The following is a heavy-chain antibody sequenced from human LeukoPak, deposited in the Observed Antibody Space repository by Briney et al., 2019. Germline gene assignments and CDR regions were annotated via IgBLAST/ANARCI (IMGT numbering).Heavy chain of an antibody. CDR1: GGSISSYY. V-gene: IGHV4-59*01. Sequence: SETLSLTCTVSGGSISSYYWSWIRQPPGKGLEWIGYIYYSGSTNYNPSLKSRVTISVDTSKNQFSLKLSSVTAADTAVYYCARGTMVRGAHRVIWFDPWGQGTLVTVSS. CDR2: IYYSGST. CDR3: ARGTMVRGAHRVIWFDP. D-gene: IGHD3-10*01. J-gene: IGHJ5*02.